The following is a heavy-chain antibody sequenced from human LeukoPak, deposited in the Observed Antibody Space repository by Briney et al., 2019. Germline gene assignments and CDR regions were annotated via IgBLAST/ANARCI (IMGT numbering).Heavy chain of an antibody. D-gene: IGHD2-2*02. CDR1: GFTFSSYG. CDR2: IRYDGSNK. Sequence: GGSLRLSCAASGFTFSSYGMHWVRQAPGKGLEWVAFIRYDGSNKYYADSVKGRFTISRDNSKNTLYLQMNSLRAEDTAVYYCAIEFATVVVSAVISAFDIWGQGTMVTVSS. J-gene: IGHJ3*02. CDR3: AIEFATVVVSAVISAFDI. V-gene: IGHV3-30*02.